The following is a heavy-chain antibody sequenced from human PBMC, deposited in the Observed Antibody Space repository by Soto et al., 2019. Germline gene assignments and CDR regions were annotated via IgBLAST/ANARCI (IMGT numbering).Heavy chain of an antibody. CDR2: INPNSGGT. D-gene: IGHD6-6*01. V-gene: IGHV1-2*04. J-gene: IGHJ5*02. CDR3: ARDQGSSARWFDP. CDR1: GYTFTGYY. Sequence: ASVKVSCKASGYTFTGYYMHWVRQAPGQGLEWMGWINPNSGGTNYAQKFQGWVTMTRDTSISTAYMELSRLRSDDTAVYYCARDQGSSARWFDPWGQGTLVTSPQ.